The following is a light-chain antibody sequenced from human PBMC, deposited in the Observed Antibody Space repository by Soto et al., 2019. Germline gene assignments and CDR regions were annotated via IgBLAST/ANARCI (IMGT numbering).Light chain of an antibody. CDR3: QQYRAYST. CDR2: DAS. Sequence: DFQMTQSPSTLSASVGDRVIITCRASQSISTWLAWYQQKPGKAPNLLIYDASSLESGVPSRFSGIGSGTEFTLTISSLQHYDFATYYCQQYRAYSTFGQGTKVEIK. J-gene: IGKJ1*01. CDR1: QSISTW. V-gene: IGKV1-5*01.